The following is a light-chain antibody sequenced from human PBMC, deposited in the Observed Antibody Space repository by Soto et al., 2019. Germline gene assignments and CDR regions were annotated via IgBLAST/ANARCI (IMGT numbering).Light chain of an antibody. J-gene: IGLJ2*01. Sequence: QSVLTQPASVSGSPGQSITISCSGSSSDVGANNLVSWYQQYPGKVPRLLIYEDAKRPAGISHRFSGSKSGNTASLTISGLRAEDEADYHCCSYAGSRTLVFGGGTKVTVL. V-gene: IGLV2-23*01. CDR3: CSYAGSRTLV. CDR1: SSDVGANNL. CDR2: EDA.